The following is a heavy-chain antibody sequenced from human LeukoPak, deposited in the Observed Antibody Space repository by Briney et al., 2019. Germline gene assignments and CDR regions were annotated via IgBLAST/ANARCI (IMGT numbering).Heavy chain of an antibody. CDR3: ARGVAAAGRRNNWFDP. CDR1: GGSISSGGYY. D-gene: IGHD6-13*01. Sequence: SQTLSLTCTVSGGSISSGGYYWSCIRQHPGKGLEWIGYIYYSGSTYYNPSLKSRVTIPVDTSKNQFSLKLSSVTAADTAVYYCARGVAAAGRRNNWFDPWGQGTLVTVSS. V-gene: IGHV4-31*03. CDR2: IYYSGST. J-gene: IGHJ5*02.